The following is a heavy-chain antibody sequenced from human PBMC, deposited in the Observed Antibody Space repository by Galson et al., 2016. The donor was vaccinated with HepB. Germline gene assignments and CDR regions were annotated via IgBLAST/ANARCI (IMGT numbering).Heavy chain of an antibody. CDR3: ARDMYTTARDY. CDR2: IKEDGSVK. Sequence: SLRLSCAASGFTFSSYWLSWIRQAPGKGLERVANIKEDGSVKNYVDSVRGRFTIFKDNAKNSSYLQMNNLRAEDTAVYYCARDMYTTARDYWGQGTLVTVSS. V-gene: IGHV3-7*01. J-gene: IGHJ4*02. D-gene: IGHD2/OR15-2a*01. CDR1: GFTFSSYW.